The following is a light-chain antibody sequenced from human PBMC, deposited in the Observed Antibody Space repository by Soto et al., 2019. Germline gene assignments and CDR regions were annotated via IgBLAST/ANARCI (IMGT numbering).Light chain of an antibody. Sequence: QSALTQPASVSGSPGQSITISCTGTSSDVGSYNYVSWYQQHPGKAPKLLIYEVSHRPSGVSNRFSGSKSGNTASLTISGLQAEDEADYYCTSYTSSDTLLYVFGTGTKLTVL. CDR3: TSYTSSDTLLYV. J-gene: IGLJ1*01. V-gene: IGLV2-14*01. CDR1: SSDVGSYNY. CDR2: EVS.